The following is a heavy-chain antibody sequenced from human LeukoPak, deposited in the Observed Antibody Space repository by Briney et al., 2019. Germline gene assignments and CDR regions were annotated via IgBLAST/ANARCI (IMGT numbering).Heavy chain of an antibody. CDR2: ISSSSTYI. V-gene: IGHV3-21*05. CDR1: GFTFSSYS. D-gene: IGHD5-12*01. J-gene: IGHJ4*02. CDR3: AREGYSAYGLDY. Sequence: PGGSLRLSCAASGFTFSSYSMNWVRQAPGKGLEWVSYISSSSTYISYADSVKGRFTISRDNAKNSLDLQMDSLRVEDTAVYYCAREGYSAYGLDYWGQGTLVTVSS.